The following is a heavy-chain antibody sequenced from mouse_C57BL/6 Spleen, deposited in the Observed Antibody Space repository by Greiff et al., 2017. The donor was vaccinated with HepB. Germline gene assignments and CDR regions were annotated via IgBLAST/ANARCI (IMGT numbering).Heavy chain of an antibody. CDR2: INPNYGTT. J-gene: IGHJ1*03. V-gene: IGHV1-39*01. Sequence: VQLKQSGPELVKPGASVKISCKASGYSFTDYNMNWVKQSNGKSLEWIGVINPNYGTTSYNQKFKGKATLTVDQSSSTAYMQLNSLTSEDSAVYYCAREGITTVVATRYFDVWGTGTTVTVSS. D-gene: IGHD1-1*01. CDR3: AREGITTVVATRYFDV. CDR1: GYSFTDYN.